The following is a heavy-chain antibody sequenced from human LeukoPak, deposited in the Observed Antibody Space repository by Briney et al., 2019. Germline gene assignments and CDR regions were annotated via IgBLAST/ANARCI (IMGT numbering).Heavy chain of an antibody. Sequence: SETLSLTCTVSGGSISSYYWSWIRQPPGKGLEWIGYIYHSGSTNYNPSLKSRVTISVDTSKNQFSLKLSSVTAADTAVYYCARDPRDGDLSWFDPWGQGTLVTVSS. CDR2: IYHSGST. D-gene: IGHD4-17*01. CDR1: GGSISSYY. V-gene: IGHV4-59*01. CDR3: ARDPRDGDLSWFDP. J-gene: IGHJ5*02.